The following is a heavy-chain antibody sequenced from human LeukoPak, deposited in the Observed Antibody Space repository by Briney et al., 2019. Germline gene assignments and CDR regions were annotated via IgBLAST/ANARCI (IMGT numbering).Heavy chain of an antibody. J-gene: IGHJ4*02. CDR1: GGSISSSSYY. D-gene: IGHD1-1*01. CDR2: IYYSGST. Sequence: SETLSLTCTVCGGSISSSSYYWGWIRQPPGKGLEWIGSIYYSGSTYYNPSLKSRVTISVDTSKNQFSLKLSSVTAADTAVYYCARGWNYDYWGQGTLVTVSS. CDR3: ARGWNYDY. V-gene: IGHV4-39*07.